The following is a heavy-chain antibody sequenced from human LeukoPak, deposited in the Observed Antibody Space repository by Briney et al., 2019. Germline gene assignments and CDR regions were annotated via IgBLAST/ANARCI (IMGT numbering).Heavy chain of an antibody. CDR2: ISAYNGNT. CDR3: ARDRGRPGYSSGWYVTPLLY. V-gene: IGHV1-18*01. J-gene: IGHJ4*02. D-gene: IGHD6-19*01. Sequence: VASVKVSCKASGYTFTSYGISWVRQAPGQGLEWMGWISAYNGNTNYAQKLQGRVTMTTDTFTSTAYMELRSLRSDDTAVYYCARDRGRPGYSSGWYVTPLLYWGQGTLVTVSS. CDR1: GYTFTSYG.